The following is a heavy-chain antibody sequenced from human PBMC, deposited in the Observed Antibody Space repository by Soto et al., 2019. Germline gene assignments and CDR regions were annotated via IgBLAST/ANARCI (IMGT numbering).Heavy chain of an antibody. CDR1: GYTFTSYA. Sequence: GASVKVSCKASGYTFTSYAMHWVRQAPGQRLEWMGWINAGNGNTKYSQKFQGRVTITRDTSASTAYMELSSLRSEDTAVYYFARESGDGYNLYYWGKGTLVTVSS. D-gene: IGHD5-12*01. CDR2: INAGNGNT. V-gene: IGHV1-3*01. J-gene: IGHJ4*02. CDR3: ARESGDGYNLYY.